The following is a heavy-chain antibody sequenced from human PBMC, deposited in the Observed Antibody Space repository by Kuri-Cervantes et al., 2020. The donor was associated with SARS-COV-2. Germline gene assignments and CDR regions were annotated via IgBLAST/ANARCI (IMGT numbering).Heavy chain of an antibody. CDR3: ARCSGITGTDFYYYYGMDV. J-gene: IGHJ6*02. CDR1: GFTFISYA. V-gene: IGHV3-30*03. CDR2: ISYDGSNK. D-gene: IGHD1-7*01. Sequence: GGSLRLSCAASGFTFISYAMHWVRQAPGKGLEWVAVISYDGSNKYYADSVKGRFTISRDNSKNTLYLQMNSLRAEDTAVYYCARCSGITGTDFYYYYGMDVWGQGTTVTVSS.